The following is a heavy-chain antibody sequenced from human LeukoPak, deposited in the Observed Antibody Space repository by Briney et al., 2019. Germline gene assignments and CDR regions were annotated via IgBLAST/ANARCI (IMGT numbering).Heavy chain of an antibody. Sequence: SQTLSLTCAISGDSVSSNSAAWDWIRQSPSRGLEWLGRTYYRSKWYNDYAVSVKSRITINPDTSKNQFSLQLNSVTPEDTAVYYCARDRGDCSSTSCYEGAFDIWGQGTMVTVSS. J-gene: IGHJ3*02. V-gene: IGHV6-1*01. CDR1: GDSVSSNSAA. CDR2: TYYRSKWYN. CDR3: ARDRGDCSSTSCYEGAFDI. D-gene: IGHD2-2*01.